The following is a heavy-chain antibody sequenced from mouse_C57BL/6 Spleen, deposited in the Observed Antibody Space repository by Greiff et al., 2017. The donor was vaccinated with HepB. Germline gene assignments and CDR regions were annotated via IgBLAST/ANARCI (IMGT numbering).Heavy chain of an antibody. D-gene: IGHD1-1*01. CDR2: ISDGGSYT. J-gene: IGHJ3*01. V-gene: IGHV5-4*03. CDR3: ARGLTTVVARFAY. CDR1: GFTFSSYA. Sequence: EVKLMESGGGLVKPGGSLKLSCAASGFTFSSYAMSWVRQTPEKRLEWVATISDGGSYTYYPDNVKGRFTISRDNAKNNLYLQMSHLKSEDTAMYYCARGLTTVVARFAYWGQGTLVTVSA.